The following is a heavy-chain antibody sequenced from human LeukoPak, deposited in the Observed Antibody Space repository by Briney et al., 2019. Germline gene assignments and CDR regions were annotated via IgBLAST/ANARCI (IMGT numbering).Heavy chain of an antibody. Sequence: GESLKISCKGSGYSFTNYWIGWVRQMPGKGLEWMGIIFPGDSDTRYSSSFQGQVTISADKSTSTAYLQWSSLKASDTAIYYCARRYYDSSGYYYVFDYWGQGTLVTVSS. D-gene: IGHD3-22*01. CDR1: GYSFTNYW. V-gene: IGHV5-51*01. CDR3: ARRYYDSSGYYYVFDY. CDR2: IFPGDSDT. J-gene: IGHJ4*02.